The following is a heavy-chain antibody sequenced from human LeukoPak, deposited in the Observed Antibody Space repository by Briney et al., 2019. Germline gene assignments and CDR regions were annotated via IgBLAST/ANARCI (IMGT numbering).Heavy chain of an antibody. J-gene: IGHJ4*02. D-gene: IGHD1-26*01. Sequence: GGSLRLSCAASGFTFSSYAMSWVCQAPGKGLEWVSAIRDSGSGTHYADSVKGRFTTSRDNSKNTLFLQMNSLRAEDTAIYYCAKYGPQDSGSSHFDYWGQGALVTVSS. CDR2: IRDSGSGT. CDR1: GFTFSSYA. V-gene: IGHV3-23*01. CDR3: AKYGPQDSGSSHFDY.